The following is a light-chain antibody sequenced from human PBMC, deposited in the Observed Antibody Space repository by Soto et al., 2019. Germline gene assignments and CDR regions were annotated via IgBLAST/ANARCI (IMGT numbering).Light chain of an antibody. V-gene: IGLV3-21*04. Sequence: SYELTQPPSVSVAPGKTARITCGGNNIGSKSVHWYQQKPGHAPVLVIYYDSDRPSGIPERFSGSNSGNTATLTISRVEAGDEADYCCQVWDSSSDHSYVFGTGTKLTVL. CDR1: NIGSKS. CDR3: QVWDSSSDHSYV. J-gene: IGLJ1*01. CDR2: YDS.